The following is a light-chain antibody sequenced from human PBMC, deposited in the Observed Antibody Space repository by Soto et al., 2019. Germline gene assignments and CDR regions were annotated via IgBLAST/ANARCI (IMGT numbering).Light chain of an antibody. CDR1: SSDVNGYNH. J-gene: IGLJ2*01. V-gene: IGLV2-14*01. CDR2: EVS. CDR3: SSYTTSSTVV. Sequence: QSVLTQPDSVSGSPGQSITISCTGISSDVNGYNHVSWYQQHPDQAPKVMIYEVSNRPSGISNRFSGSKSGNTASLTISGLQAEDEADYYCSSYTTSSTVVFGGGTKLTVL.